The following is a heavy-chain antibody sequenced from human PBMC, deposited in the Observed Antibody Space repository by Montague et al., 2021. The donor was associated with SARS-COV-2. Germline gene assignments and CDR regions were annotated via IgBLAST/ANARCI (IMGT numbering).Heavy chain of an antibody. D-gene: IGHD2-2*01. V-gene: IGHV4-34*01. CDR3: VKEREVVRAARTLVAFDL. Sequence: SETLSLTCAVYGGSFSVYYWSWLRQSPRSGLEWIAETNHSGTANYNPSLKSRVSISVDTSKNQFTLKLTSVTAADTAMYYCVKEREVVRAARTLVAFDLWGQGTMVTVSS. CDR2: TNHSGTA. CDR1: GGSFSVYY. J-gene: IGHJ3*01.